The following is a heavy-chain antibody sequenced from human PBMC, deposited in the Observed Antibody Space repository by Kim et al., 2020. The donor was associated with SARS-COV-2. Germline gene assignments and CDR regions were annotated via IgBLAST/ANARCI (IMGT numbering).Heavy chain of an antibody. D-gene: IGHD1-7*01. J-gene: IGHJ6*03. Sequence: ASVKVSCKASGYTFTGYYMHWVRQAPGQGLEWMGRINPNSGGTNYAQKFQGRVTMTRDTSISTAYMELSRLRSDDTAVYYCAREDWNSPHPRNGEYYYYMDVWGKGTTVTVSS. V-gene: IGHV1-2*06. CDR2: INPNSGGT. CDR1: GYTFTGYY. CDR3: AREDWNSPHPRNGEYYYYMDV.